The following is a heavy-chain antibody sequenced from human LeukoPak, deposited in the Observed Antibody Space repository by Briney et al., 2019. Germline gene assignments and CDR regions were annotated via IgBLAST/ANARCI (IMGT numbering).Heavy chain of an antibody. D-gene: IGHD2-8*02. Sequence: PGGSLRLSCAASGFTVSSNYMSWVRQAPGKVLEWVSVIYSGGSTYYADSVRGRFTISRDNSKSTLSLQMNSLRAEDTAIYYCATYRQVLLPFESWGQGTLVTVSS. V-gene: IGHV3-53*01. CDR1: GFTVSSNY. CDR3: ATYRQVLLPFES. CDR2: IYSGGST. J-gene: IGHJ4*02.